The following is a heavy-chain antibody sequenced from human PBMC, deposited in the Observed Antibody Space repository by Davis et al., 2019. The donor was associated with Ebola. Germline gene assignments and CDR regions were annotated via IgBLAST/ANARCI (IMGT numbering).Heavy chain of an antibody. Sequence: GESLKISCAASGFTFSNFHIHWVRQTPGKGLVWVARIDPDGTGTNYADSVKGRFTISRDNAKNTLSLQMNSLRVEDTAVYYCAKGVITSFGVDAFDVWGLGTLVTVSS. V-gene: IGHV3-74*01. CDR2: IDPDGTGT. CDR1: GFTFSNFH. J-gene: IGHJ3*01. D-gene: IGHD3-3*01. CDR3: AKGVITSFGVDAFDV.